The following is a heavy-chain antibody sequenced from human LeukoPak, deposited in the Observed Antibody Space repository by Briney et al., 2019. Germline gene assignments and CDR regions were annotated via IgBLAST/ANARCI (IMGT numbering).Heavy chain of an antibody. J-gene: IGHJ4*02. CDR3: ARGRSCSGGSCYLPLPRIMYPRPFDY. CDR2: INHSGST. V-gene: IGHV4-34*01. CDR1: VGFFSGYY. D-gene: IGHD2-15*01. Sequence: SETVSLTRAVYVGFFSGYYWRWIRQPRGKGLEWIGEINHSGSTNYNPSLKSRVTISVDTSKNQFSLKLSSVTAADTAVYYCARGRSCSGGSCYLPLPRIMYPRPFDYWGQGTLVTVSS.